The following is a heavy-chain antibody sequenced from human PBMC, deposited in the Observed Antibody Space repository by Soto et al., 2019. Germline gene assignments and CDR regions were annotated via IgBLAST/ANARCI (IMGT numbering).Heavy chain of an antibody. CDR2: ISLYNGNT. D-gene: IGHD3-10*01. J-gene: IGHJ4*02. V-gene: IGHV1-18*04. CDR3: AIYHMELFSFDY. CDR1: DFSFTSHG. Sequence: ASVKVSCKAYDFSFTSHGISWVRQAPGQGLEWMGWISLYNGNTNYAQQFQGRVTMTTDTSTSTAYMELRSLRSDDTAMYFCAIYHMELFSFDYWGQGTLVTVSS.